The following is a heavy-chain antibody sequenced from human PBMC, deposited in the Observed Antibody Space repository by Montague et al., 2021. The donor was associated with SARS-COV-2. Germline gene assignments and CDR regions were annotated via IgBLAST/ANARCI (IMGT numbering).Heavy chain of an antibody. Sequence: SETLSLTCAVSGGSFSSYYWSWIRQPPGKGLEWIAEINHSGSTNYNPSLKSRVTMSVDTSKNQFSLKLNSVTVADTAVYYCARLAYFGADVFSGWEIFFDSWGQGTLVTVSS. V-gene: IGHV4-34*01. D-gene: IGHD2-21*02. CDR2: INHSGST. CDR3: ARLAYFGADVFSGWEIFFDS. J-gene: IGHJ4*02. CDR1: GGSFSSYY.